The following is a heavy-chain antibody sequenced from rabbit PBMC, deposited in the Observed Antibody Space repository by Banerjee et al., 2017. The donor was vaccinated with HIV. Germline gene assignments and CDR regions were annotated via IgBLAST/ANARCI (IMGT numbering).Heavy chain of an antibody. CDR1: GFSFSSSYY. Sequence: QSLEESGGDLVKPGASLTLTCTASGFSFSSSYYMCWVRQAPGKGLEWIACIYGGSTGGTYYASWAKGRFTISKASSTTVTLQMTSLTAADTATYFCARAEAGYGYPIYGMDLWGPGTLVTVS. CDR2: IYGGSTGGT. D-gene: IGHD6-1*01. J-gene: IGHJ6*01. CDR3: ARAEAGYGYPIYGMDL. V-gene: IGHV1S40*01.